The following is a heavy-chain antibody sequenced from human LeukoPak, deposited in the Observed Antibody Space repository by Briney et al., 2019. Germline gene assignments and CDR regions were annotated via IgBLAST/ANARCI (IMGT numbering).Heavy chain of an antibody. CDR1: GYTFTGYY. V-gene: IGHV1-2*02. CDR2: INPNSGGT. Sequence: ASVKVSCKASGYTFTGYYMHWVRQARGQGLEWMGWINPNSGGTNYAQKFQGRVTMTRDTSISTAYMELSRLRSDDTAVYYCARGRIRGVIQNWLDPWGQGTLVTVSS. CDR3: ARGRIRGVIQNWLDP. D-gene: IGHD3-10*01. J-gene: IGHJ5*02.